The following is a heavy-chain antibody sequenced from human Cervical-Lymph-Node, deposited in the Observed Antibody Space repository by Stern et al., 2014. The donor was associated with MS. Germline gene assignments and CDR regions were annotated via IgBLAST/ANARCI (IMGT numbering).Heavy chain of an antibody. Sequence: EVQLEESGGGLVKPGGSLRLSCAASGFTFSSYSMNWVRQAPGKGLEWVSFISTSSGYIYYADSVKGRFTISRDNAKNSLYLQMNSLRAEDTAVYYCARDTITMVRGGYYFDYWGQGTLVTVSS. CDR1: GFTFSSYS. D-gene: IGHD3-10*01. J-gene: IGHJ4*02. V-gene: IGHV3-21*01. CDR2: ISTSSGYI. CDR3: ARDTITMVRGGYYFDY.